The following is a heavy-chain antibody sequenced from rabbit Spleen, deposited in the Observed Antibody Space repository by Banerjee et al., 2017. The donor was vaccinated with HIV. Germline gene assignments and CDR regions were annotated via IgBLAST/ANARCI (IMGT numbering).Heavy chain of an antibody. CDR3: ATDIVGVGAWNL. J-gene: IGHJ4*01. V-gene: IGHV1S45*01. CDR1: GFSLNNNYV. Sequence: QEQLEESGGGLVKPEGSLTLTCKASGFSLNNNYVMRWVRQAPGKGLEWIASIYSTSGTTYYATWAKGRFTISKTSSAAVTLQMTSLTAADTATYFCATDIVGVGAWNLWGQGTLVTVS. D-gene: IGHD5-1*01. CDR2: IYSTSGTT.